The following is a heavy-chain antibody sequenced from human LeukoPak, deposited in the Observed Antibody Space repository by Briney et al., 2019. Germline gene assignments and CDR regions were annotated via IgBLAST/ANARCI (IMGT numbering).Heavy chain of an antibody. CDR2: IGGSSSSL. CDR3: ARESYEGFYY. V-gene: IGHV3-21*01. J-gene: IGHJ4*02. CDR1: GCTFSSYS. D-gene: IGHD5-12*01. Sequence: PGGSLTLTCAASGCTFSSYSMNWVRQAPGKGLEWVSSIGGSSSSLSYPDSLKGPFTISRDNAKISLYLQRNRLRAEDTAVYYCARESYEGFYYWGQGTLVTVSS.